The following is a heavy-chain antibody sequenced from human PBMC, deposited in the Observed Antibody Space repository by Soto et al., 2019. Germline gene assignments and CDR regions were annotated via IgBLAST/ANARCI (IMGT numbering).Heavy chain of an antibody. V-gene: IGHV3-23*01. Sequence: EVQLLESGGGLVQPGGSLRLSCAASGFTFSSYAMSWVRQAPGKGLEWVSAISGSGGSTYYADSVKGRFTISRDNSKNPLYLQMNSLRAEDTAVYYCAKQWELRGWYFDLWGRGTLVTVSS. CDR1: GFTFSSYA. CDR3: AKQWELRGWYFDL. J-gene: IGHJ2*01. CDR2: ISGSGGST. D-gene: IGHD1-26*01.